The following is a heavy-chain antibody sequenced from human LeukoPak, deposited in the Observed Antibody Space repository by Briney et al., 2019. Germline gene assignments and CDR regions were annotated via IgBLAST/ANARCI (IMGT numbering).Heavy chain of an antibody. J-gene: IGHJ5*02. CDR2: IYTSGST. CDR3: ARVPCSGGSCYLIDP. CDR1: GGSISSYY. Sequence: SETLSLTCSVSGGSISSYYWSWIRQPAGKGLEWIGRIYTSGSTNYNPSLKSRVTMSVDTSKNQFSLKLSSVTAADTAVYYCARVPCSGGSCYLIDPWGQGTLVTVSS. V-gene: IGHV4-4*07. D-gene: IGHD2-15*01.